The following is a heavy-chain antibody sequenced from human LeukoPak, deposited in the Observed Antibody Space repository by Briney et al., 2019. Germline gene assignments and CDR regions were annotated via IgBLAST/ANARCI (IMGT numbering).Heavy chain of an antibody. V-gene: IGHV4-59*11. J-gene: IGHJ4*02. CDR2: IIYSGTT. CDR3: ARHYYGSGSYYYPVVYFDY. D-gene: IGHD3-10*01. CDR1: GDSISTRH. Sequence: SETLSLTCTVSGDSISTRHWTWIRQPPGKGLEWIGYIIYSGTTNFNPSLKSRVKMSVDTSKNQFSLKLNSVTAADTAVYYCARHYYGSGSYYYPVVYFDYWGQGTLVTVSS.